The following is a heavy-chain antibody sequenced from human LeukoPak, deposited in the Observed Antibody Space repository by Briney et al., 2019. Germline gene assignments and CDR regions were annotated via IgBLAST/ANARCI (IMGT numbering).Heavy chain of an antibody. D-gene: IGHD3-10*01. Sequence: ASVKVSCKASGYTFTGYYMHWVRRAPGQGLEWMGWINPNSGGTNYAQKFQGRVTMTRDTSISTAYMELSRLRSDDTAVYYCARGSMVRGVPGYNWFDPWGQGTLVTVSS. V-gene: IGHV1-2*02. CDR3: ARGSMVRGVPGYNWFDP. CDR1: GYTFTGYY. J-gene: IGHJ5*02. CDR2: INPNSGGT.